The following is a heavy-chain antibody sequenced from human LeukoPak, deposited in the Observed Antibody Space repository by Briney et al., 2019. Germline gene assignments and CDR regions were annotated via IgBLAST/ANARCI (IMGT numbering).Heavy chain of an antibody. V-gene: IGHV4-59*08. J-gene: IGHJ6*03. D-gene: IGHD3-22*01. CDR1: GGSISSYY. CDR2: IYNSGST. CDR3: ARRTYYYDSSGYYYYYMDV. Sequence: PSETLSLTRTVSGGSISSYYWNWIRQPPGKGLEWIGYIYNSGSTEYNPSLKSRVTISVDTSKNQFSLKLSSVTAADTAVYYCARRTYYYDSSGYYYYYMDVWGKGTTVTVSS.